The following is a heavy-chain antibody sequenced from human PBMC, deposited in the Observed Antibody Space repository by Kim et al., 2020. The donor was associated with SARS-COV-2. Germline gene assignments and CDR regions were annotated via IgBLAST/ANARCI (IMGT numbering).Heavy chain of an antibody. J-gene: IGHJ4*02. CDR2: INHSGST. Sequence: SETLSLTCAVYGGSFSGYYWSWIRQPPGKGLEWIGEINHSGSTNYNPSLKSRVTISVDTSKNQFSLKLSSVTAADTAVYYCARGRPFYDYVWGSYRGDWGQGTLVTVSS. CDR1: GGSFSGYY. D-gene: IGHD3-16*02. CDR3: ARGRPFYDYVWGSYRGD. V-gene: IGHV4-34*01.